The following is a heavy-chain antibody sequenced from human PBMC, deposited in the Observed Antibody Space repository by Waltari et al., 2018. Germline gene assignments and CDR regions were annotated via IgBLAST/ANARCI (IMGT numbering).Heavy chain of an antibody. V-gene: IGHV1-69*04. Sequence: QVQLVQSGAEVKKPGSSVKVSCKASGGTFSSYAISWVRQAPGQGLEWMGRIIPILGIANYAQKFQGRVTITADKSTSTAYMELSSLRSEDTAGYYCARDAYSGSYRLLEGWGQGTLVTVSS. J-gene: IGHJ4*02. CDR1: GGTFSSYA. D-gene: IGHD1-26*01. CDR3: ARDAYSGSYRLLEG. CDR2: IIPILGIA.